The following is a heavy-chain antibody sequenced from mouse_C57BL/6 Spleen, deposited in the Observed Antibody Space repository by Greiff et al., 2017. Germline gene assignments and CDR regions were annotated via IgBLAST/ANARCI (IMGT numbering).Heavy chain of an antibody. CDR2: IYPGDGDT. V-gene: IGHV1-82*01. CDR3: ASTAPEGWFAY. Sequence: VQLQQSGPELVKPGASVKISCKASGYAFSSSWMNWVKQRPGKGLEWIGRIYPGDGDTNYNGKFKGKDTLTADKSSSTAYMQLSSLTSEDSAVYFCASTAPEGWFAYWGQGTLVTVSA. D-gene: IGHD1-2*01. J-gene: IGHJ3*01. CDR1: GYAFSSSW.